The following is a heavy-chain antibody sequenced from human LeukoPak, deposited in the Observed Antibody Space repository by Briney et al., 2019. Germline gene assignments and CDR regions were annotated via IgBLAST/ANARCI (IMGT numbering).Heavy chain of an antibody. CDR2: ISSSSSYI. V-gene: IGHV3-21*01. CDR1: GFTFSSYS. CDR3: ARDVVVGATSYYYYGMDV. D-gene: IGHD2-15*01. Sequence: GGSLRLSCAASGFTFSSYSMNWVRQAPGKGLEWVSCISSSSSYIYYADSVKGRFTISRDNAKNSLYLQMNSLRAEDTAVYYCARDVVVGATSYYYYGMDVWGQGTTVTVSS. J-gene: IGHJ6*02.